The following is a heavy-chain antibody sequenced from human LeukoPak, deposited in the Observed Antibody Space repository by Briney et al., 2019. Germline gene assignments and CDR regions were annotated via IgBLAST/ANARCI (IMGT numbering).Heavy chain of an antibody. Sequence: SETLSLTCAVSGYSISSGYYWGWIRQPPGKGLEWIGSIYHSGSTSYNASLKSRVTISIDMSKNQFSLRLNSVTAADTAIYYCAKDWNAWPTNFDSWGQGTLVTVSA. CDR3: AKDWNAWPTNFDS. V-gene: IGHV4-38-2*02. J-gene: IGHJ4*02. D-gene: IGHD5-24*01. CDR2: IYHSGST. CDR1: GYSISSGYY.